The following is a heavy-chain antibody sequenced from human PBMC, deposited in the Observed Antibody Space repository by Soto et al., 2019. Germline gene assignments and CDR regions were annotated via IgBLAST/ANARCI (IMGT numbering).Heavy chain of an antibody. J-gene: IGHJ3*02. Sequence: PGESLKISCKGSGYSFTSCWIGWVRQMPGKGLEWMGIIYPGDSDTRYSPSFQGQVTISADKSISTAYLQWSSLKASDTAMYYCARSAGYSGSYEDAFDIWGQGTMVTVSS. V-gene: IGHV5-51*01. D-gene: IGHD1-26*01. CDR3: ARSAGYSGSYEDAFDI. CDR2: IYPGDSDT. CDR1: GYSFTSCW.